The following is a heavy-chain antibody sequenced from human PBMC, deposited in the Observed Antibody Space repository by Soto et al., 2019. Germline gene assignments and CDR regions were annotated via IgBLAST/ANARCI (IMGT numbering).Heavy chain of an antibody. Sequence: GASVKVSCKVSGYTLTELSMHWVRQAPGKGLEWMGGFDPEDGETIYAQKFQGRVTMTEDTSTDTAYMELSSLRSEDTAVYYCATIQDIFGVVIRDRAFDFWCQGTMVTLSS. CDR3: ATIQDIFGVVIRDRAFDF. D-gene: IGHD3-3*01. V-gene: IGHV1-24*01. CDR1: GYTLTELS. J-gene: IGHJ3*01. CDR2: FDPEDGET.